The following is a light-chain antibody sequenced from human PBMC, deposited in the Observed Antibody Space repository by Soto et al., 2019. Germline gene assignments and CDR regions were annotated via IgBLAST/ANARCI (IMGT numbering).Light chain of an antibody. Sequence: DIQMTQSPSPLSGSVGDRVTITCRASQTISSWLTWYQQKPGKAPKILIYKASTLKSGVPSRFSGSGSGTEFILTISSLQPDDFASYCCQHYGGMWTFGQGTKVDIK. CDR3: QHYGGMWT. J-gene: IGKJ1*01. V-gene: IGKV1-5*03. CDR2: KAS. CDR1: QTISSW.